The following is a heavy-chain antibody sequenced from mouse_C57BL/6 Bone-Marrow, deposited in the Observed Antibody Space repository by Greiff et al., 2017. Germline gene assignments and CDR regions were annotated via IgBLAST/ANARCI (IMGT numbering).Heavy chain of an antibody. CDR3: ARRGGYIWYFDV. CDR1: GYTFTSYW. J-gene: IGHJ1*03. CDR2: IYPGSGST. Sequence: VQLQQPGAELVKPGASVKMSCKASGYTFTSYWITWVKQRPGQGLEWIGDIYPGSGSTNYNEKFKSKATLTVDTSSSTAYMRLSSLTSEDSSVYYCARRGGYIWYFDVWGTGTSVTVSS. V-gene: IGHV1-55*01. D-gene: IGHD2-2*01.